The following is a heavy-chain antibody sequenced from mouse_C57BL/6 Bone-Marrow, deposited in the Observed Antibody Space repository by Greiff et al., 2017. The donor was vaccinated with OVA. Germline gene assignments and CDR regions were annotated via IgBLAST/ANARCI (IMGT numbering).Heavy chain of an antibody. V-gene: IGHV1-82*01. Sequence: VKLVESGPELVKPGASVKISCKASGYAFSSSWMNWVKQRPGKGLEWIGRIYPGDGDTNYNGKFKGKATLTADKSSSTAYMQLSSLTSEDSAVYFCARSGSNYAWFAYWGQGTLVTVSA. J-gene: IGHJ3*01. CDR3: ARSGSNYAWFAY. D-gene: IGHD2-5*01. CDR1: GYAFSSSW. CDR2: IYPGDGDT.